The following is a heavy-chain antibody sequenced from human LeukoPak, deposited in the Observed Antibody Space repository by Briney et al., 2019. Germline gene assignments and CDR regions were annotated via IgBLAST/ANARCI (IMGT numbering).Heavy chain of an antibody. CDR1: GGSTSSYH. D-gene: IGHD3-22*01. J-gene: IGHJ3*02. CDR2: IYSSGST. Sequence: SETLSLTCTVSGGSTSSYHWSWIRQPPGKGLESIGYIYSSGSTHYNPSLKSRVTISVDTSKNQFSLKLSSVTAADTAVYYCARARNYYGSSGFYYEGDAFDIWGQGTMVTVSS. V-gene: IGHV4-59*01. CDR3: ARARNYYGSSGFYYEGDAFDI.